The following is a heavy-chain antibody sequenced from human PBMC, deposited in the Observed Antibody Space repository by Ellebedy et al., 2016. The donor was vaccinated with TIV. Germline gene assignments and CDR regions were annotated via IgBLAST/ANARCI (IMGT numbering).Heavy chain of an antibody. V-gene: IGHV4-31*03. CDR3: ARHPYSKLGSRHPYLDD. CDR2: TYYSGSP. D-gene: IGHD2-21*01. CDR1: GGSISSGDHY. J-gene: IGHJ4*02. Sequence: SETLSLXXSVSGGSISSGDHYWNWIRQHPGKGLEWIGYTYYSGSPYYNPSLASRLTISVDTSKNQFSLKLSSVTAADTAVYFCARHPYSKLGSRHPYLDDWGQGTLVTVSS.